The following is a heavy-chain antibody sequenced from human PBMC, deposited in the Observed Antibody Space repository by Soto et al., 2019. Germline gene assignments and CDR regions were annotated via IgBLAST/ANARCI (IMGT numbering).Heavy chain of an antibody. CDR2: INPSGGST. Sequence: ASVTVSCTASGYTFTSYYMHWVRQAPGQGLEWMGIINPSGGSTSYAQKFQGRVTMTRDTSTSTVYMELSSLRSEDTAVYYCARAPSGRDGYNHYYGMDVWGQGTTVTVSS. J-gene: IGHJ6*02. D-gene: IGHD5-12*01. V-gene: IGHV1-46*01. CDR3: ARAPSGRDGYNHYYGMDV. CDR1: GYTFTSYY.